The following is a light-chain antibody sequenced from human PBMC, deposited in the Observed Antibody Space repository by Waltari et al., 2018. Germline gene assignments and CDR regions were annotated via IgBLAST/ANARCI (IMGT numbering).Light chain of an antibody. Sequence: DIQMTQSPSSLSASVGDRVIITCRASQTISNYLNWYQQKPGKAPKVLISAASTLQSGVLSRFSGSRSGTDFTLIITSLQPEDFATYYCQQGYSVPYTFGQGTKLEIK. CDR2: AAS. J-gene: IGKJ2*01. CDR3: QQGYSVPYT. V-gene: IGKV1-39*01. CDR1: QTISNY.